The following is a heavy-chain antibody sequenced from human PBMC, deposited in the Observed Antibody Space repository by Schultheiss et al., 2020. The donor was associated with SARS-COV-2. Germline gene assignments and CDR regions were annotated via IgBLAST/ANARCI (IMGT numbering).Heavy chain of an antibody. V-gene: IGHV4-4*02. CDR3: ARVTNGNYYYYYMDV. Sequence: SETLSLTCAVSGGSISSSNWWSWVRQPPGKGLEWIGEIYHSGSTNYNPSLKSRVTISVDTSKNQFSLKLSSVTAADTAVYYCARVTNGNYYYYYMDVWGKGTTVTVAS. D-gene: IGHD4-11*01. CDR1: GGSISSSNW. J-gene: IGHJ6*03. CDR2: IYHSGST.